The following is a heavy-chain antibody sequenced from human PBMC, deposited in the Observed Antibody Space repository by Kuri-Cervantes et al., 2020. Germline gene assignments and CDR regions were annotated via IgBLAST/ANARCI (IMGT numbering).Heavy chain of an antibody. V-gene: IGHV1-8*01. CDR1: GYTFTSYD. D-gene: IGHD3-10*01. Sequence: ASVKVSCKASGYTFTSYDISWVRQATGQGLEWMGWMNPNSGNTGYAQKFQGRVTMTRNTSISTAYMELSSLRSEDTAVYYCAINYYGSGSYYSWFDPWGQGTLVTVSS. CDR2: MNPNSGNT. CDR3: AINYYGSGSYYSWFDP. J-gene: IGHJ5*02.